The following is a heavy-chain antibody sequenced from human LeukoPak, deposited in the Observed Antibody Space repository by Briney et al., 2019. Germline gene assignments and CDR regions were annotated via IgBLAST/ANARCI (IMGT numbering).Heavy chain of an antibody. J-gene: IGHJ6*04. CDR3: AREYGDLTSDYYYYGMDV. CDR1: GFTFSSYG. D-gene: IGHD4-17*01. Sequence: SGGSLRLSCAASGFTFSSYGRHWVRQAPGKGLGWGAVIWYDGSNKYYADSVKGRFTISRDNSKNTLYLQMNSLRAEDTAAYYCAREYGDLTSDYYYYGMDVGGKGTTVTVSA. CDR2: IWYDGSNK. V-gene: IGHV3-33*01.